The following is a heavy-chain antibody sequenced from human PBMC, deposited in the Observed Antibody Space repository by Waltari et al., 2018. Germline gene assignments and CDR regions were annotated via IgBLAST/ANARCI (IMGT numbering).Heavy chain of an antibody. J-gene: IGHJ5*02. CDR3: ARSSIAARPDWFDP. Sequence: QVQLQESGPGLVKPSQTLSLTCTVSGGSISSGSYYWSWIRQPAGKGLEWIGRIYTSGITNSTPSLKTRVTISVDTSKNQFSLKLSSVTAADTAVYYCARSSIAARPDWFDPWGQGTLVTVSS. V-gene: IGHV4-61*02. CDR2: IYTSGIT. CDR1: GGSISSGSYY. D-gene: IGHD6-6*01.